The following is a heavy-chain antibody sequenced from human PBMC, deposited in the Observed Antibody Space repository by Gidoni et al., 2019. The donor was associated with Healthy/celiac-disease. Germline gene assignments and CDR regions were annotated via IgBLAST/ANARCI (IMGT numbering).Heavy chain of an antibody. J-gene: IGHJ6*03. CDR3: ARVRCSSTSCHPAYYYYYYMDV. CDR1: GCPISSGSYY. V-gene: IGHV4-61*02. D-gene: IGHD2-2*01. CDR2: IYTSGST. Sequence: QVQLQESGPGLVKPSQTLSLTCTVSGCPISSGSYYWSWIRQPAGKGLEWIGRIYTSGSTNYNPSLKSRVTISVDTSKNQFSLKLSSVTAADTAVYYCARVRCSSTSCHPAYYYYYYMDVWGKGTTVTVSS.